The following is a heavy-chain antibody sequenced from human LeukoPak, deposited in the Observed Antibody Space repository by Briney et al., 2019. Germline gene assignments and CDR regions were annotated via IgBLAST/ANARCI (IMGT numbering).Heavy chain of an antibody. CDR1: GYSISSGYY. CDR3: ARLRDYYYMDA. J-gene: IGHJ6*03. CDR2: IYHSGST. Sequence: SETLSLTCAVSGYSISSGYYWGWIRQPPGKGLEWIGGIYHSGSTYYNPSLKSRVTISVDTSKNQFSLKLSSVTAADTAVYYCARLRDYYYMDAWGKGTTVTVSS. V-gene: IGHV4-38-2*01.